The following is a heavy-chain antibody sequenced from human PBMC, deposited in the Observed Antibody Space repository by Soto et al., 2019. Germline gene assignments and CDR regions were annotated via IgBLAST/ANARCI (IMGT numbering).Heavy chain of an antibody. V-gene: IGHV1-2*02. J-gene: IGHJ4*02. D-gene: IGHD5-12*01. CDR3: ARPPSGFSGYDRRVYFGQ. Sequence: ASVKVSCKASGYIFSDYYIHWVRQAPGQGLEWMGWINPNSGGTNYAPKFQDRVTMTRDTSISTAYMEVSRLRSDDTAVYYCARPPSGFSGYDRRVYFGQWGQGTLVTVSS. CDR1: GYIFSDYY. CDR2: INPNSGGT.